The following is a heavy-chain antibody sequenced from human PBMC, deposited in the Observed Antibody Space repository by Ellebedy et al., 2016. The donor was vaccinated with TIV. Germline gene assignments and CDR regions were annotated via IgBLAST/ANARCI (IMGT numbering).Heavy chain of an antibody. Sequence: PGGSLRLSCEGSGFTFEDFGLHWVRQAPGKGLEWVAGLSWNSGTIGYADSVKGRFTISRDNAKKSLYLQMNSLRADDTAVYFCAKGSLGTVGASIEDHWGQGTRVTVSS. D-gene: IGHD1-26*01. J-gene: IGHJ4*02. CDR1: GFTFEDFG. CDR2: LSWNSGTI. V-gene: IGHV3-9*01. CDR3: AKGSLGTVGASIEDH.